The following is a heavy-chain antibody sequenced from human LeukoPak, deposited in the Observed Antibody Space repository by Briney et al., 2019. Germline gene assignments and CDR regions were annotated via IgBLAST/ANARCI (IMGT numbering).Heavy chain of an antibody. J-gene: IGHJ4*02. CDR1: GFTVSSNY. CDR3: ARGSRDGYNYFDY. D-gene: IGHD5-24*01. Sequence: PGGSLRLSCAASGFTVSSNYMSWVRQAPGKGLEWVSVIYSGGSTYYADSVKGRFTISRDNSKNTLYLQMNSLRAEDTAVYYCARGSRDGYNYFDYWGQGTLVTVSS. CDR2: IYSGGST. V-gene: IGHV3-53*01.